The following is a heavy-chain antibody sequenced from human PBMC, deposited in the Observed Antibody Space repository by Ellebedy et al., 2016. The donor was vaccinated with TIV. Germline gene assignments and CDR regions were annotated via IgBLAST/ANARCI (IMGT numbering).Heavy chain of an antibody. Sequence: GGSLRLXCAASGFTFSDYYMTWIRQAPGKGLEWLSYISSTASSMYYADSVRGRFTISRDNAENSLYLEMSSLRAEDPAVYYCTRGRRYGNNPFDYWGQGTLVTVSS. CDR2: ISSTASSM. CDR1: GFTFSDYY. J-gene: IGHJ4*02. V-gene: IGHV3-11*01. D-gene: IGHD5-24*01. CDR3: TRGRRYGNNPFDY.